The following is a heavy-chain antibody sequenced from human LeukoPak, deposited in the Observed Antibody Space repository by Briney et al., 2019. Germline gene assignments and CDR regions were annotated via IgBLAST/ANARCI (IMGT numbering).Heavy chain of an antibody. CDR2: ISGSDGST. D-gene: IGHD2-2*01. Sequence: GGSLRLSCAASGFTFSSYTMSWVRQAPGKGLEWVSGISGSDGSTNYADSVKGRFTISRDNSKDTLYLQMTSLRAEDTAVYFCAKVHTSSWSHWGQGTLVTVSS. J-gene: IGHJ4*02. CDR3: AKVHTSSWSH. V-gene: IGHV3-23*01. CDR1: GFTFSSYT.